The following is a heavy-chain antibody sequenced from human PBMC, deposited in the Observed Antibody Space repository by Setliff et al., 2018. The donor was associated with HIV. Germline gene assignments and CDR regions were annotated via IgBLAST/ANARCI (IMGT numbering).Heavy chain of an antibody. CDR3: ARDLDWVIYDY. Sequence: GGSLRPSCAASGFTFSRYVMHWVRQDEGKGLVWVSRINSDGTITNYADSVKGRFTISRDNARNTLYLQMNSLRAEDTAVYYCARDLDWVIYDYWGQGTLVTVSS. J-gene: IGHJ4*02. CDR1: GFTFSRYV. D-gene: IGHD3-9*01. V-gene: IGHV3-74*01. CDR2: INSDGTIT.